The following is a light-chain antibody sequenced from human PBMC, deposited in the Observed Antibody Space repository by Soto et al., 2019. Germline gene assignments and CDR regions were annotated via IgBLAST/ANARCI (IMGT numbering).Light chain of an antibody. Sequence: EIVMTQSPATLSVSPGERATLSCRASQSVSSSLAWYQQRPGQAPRLLIYGASTRATGIPARFSGRGSGTEFTLTISSLQSEDFAVYYCQQYNTWWTFDQGTKVEIK. CDR3: QQYNTWWT. V-gene: IGKV3-15*01. CDR1: QSVSSS. CDR2: GAS. J-gene: IGKJ1*01.